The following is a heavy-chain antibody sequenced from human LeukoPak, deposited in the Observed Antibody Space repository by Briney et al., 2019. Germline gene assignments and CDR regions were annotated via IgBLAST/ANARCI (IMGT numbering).Heavy chain of an antibody. CDR3: ASRGRDSSSWQY. Sequence: GGSLRLSCAASGFTVSSNYMSWVRQAPGKGLERVSVIYSGVSTYYADSVKGRFTISRDNSKKTLYLQMNSLRAEDTAVYYCASRGRDSSSWQYWGQGTLVTVSS. CDR1: GFTVSSNY. CDR2: IYSGVST. D-gene: IGHD6-13*01. V-gene: IGHV3-66*01. J-gene: IGHJ4*02.